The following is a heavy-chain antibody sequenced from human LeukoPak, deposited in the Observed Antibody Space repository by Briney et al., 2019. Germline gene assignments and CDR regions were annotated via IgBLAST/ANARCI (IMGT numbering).Heavy chain of an antibody. CDR2: IYYSGST. CDR3: ARLEDYYGSGSYRGGIDY. CDR1: GGSISSHY. V-gene: IGHV4-59*08. J-gene: IGHJ4*02. Sequence: PSETLSLTCTVSGGSISSHYWSWIRQPPGKGLEWIGYIYYSGSTNYNPSLKSRVTISVDTSKNQFSLKLSSVTAADTAVYYCARLEDYYGSGSYRGGIDYWGQGTLVTVSS. D-gene: IGHD3-10*01.